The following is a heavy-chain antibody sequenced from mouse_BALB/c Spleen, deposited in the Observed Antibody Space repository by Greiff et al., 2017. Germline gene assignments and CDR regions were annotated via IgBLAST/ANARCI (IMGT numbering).Heavy chain of an antibody. CDR2: ISGGGST. J-gene: IGHJ2*01. V-gene: IGHV5-6-5*01. D-gene: IGHD1-1*01. CDR3: ARGWDYYGSSSYYFDY. Sequence: EVMLVESGGGLVKPGGSLKLSCAASGFTFSSYAMSWVRQTPEKRLEWVASISGGGSTYYPDSVKGRFTISRDNARNILYLQMSSLRSEDTAMYYCARGWDYYGSSSYYFDYWGPGTTLTVSS. CDR1: GFTFSSYA.